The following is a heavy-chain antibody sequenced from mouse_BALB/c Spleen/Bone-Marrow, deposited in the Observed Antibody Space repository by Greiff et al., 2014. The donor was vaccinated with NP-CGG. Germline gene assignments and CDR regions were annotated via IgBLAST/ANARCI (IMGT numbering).Heavy chain of an antibody. J-gene: IGHJ4*01. V-gene: IGHV1S135*01. CDR1: GYAFTNYN. Sequence: EVKFQESGPELVKPGASVKVSCKASGYAFTNYNMYWVKQSHGKSLEWIGYFDPYNGGTSYNQKFKGKATLTVDKSSSTAYMHLNSLTSEDSAVYYCARSFAMDYWGQGTSVTVSS. CDR3: ARSFAMDY. CDR2: FDPYNGGT.